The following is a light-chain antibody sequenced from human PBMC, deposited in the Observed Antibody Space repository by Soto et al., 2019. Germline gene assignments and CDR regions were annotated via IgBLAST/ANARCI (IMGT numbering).Light chain of an antibody. CDR1: QSVSRY. V-gene: IGKV3-11*01. J-gene: IGKJ5*01. CDR3: QQYNNWIT. CDR2: DAS. Sequence: EIVLTQSPATLSLSPGERATLSCRASQSVSRYLAWYQQKPGQAPRLLIYDASNRATGIPARFSGSGSGTDFTLTISSLQSEDFAVYFCQQYNNWITFGQGTRLEIK.